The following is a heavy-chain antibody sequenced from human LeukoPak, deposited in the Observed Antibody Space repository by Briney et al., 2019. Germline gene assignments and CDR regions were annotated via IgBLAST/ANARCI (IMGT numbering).Heavy chain of an antibody. CDR3: ARLNPKVGATYFDY. J-gene: IGHJ4*02. D-gene: IGHD1-26*01. V-gene: IGHV4-39*01. CDR2: IYYSGST. CDR1: GGSISSSSYY. Sequence: SETLSLTCTVSGGSISSSSYYWGWIRQPPGKGLEWIGSIYYSGSTYYNPSLKSRVTISVDTSKNQFSLKLSSVTAADTAVYYCARLNPKVGATYFDYWGQGTLVTVSS.